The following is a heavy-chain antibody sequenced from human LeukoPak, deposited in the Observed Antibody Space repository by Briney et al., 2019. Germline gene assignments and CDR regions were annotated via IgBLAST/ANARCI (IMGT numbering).Heavy chain of an antibody. Sequence: GGSLRLSCAASGFTFSSHAMNWVRQAPGKGLEGVSYISISSSSVYYADSVKGRFTISRDNAKNSLYLQMNTLRTEDTALYYCARDRAAAPCGYFDYWGQGTLVTVSS. D-gene: IGHD6-13*01. J-gene: IGHJ4*02. CDR1: GFTFSSHA. CDR2: ISISSSSV. V-gene: IGHV3-48*04. CDR3: ARDRAAAPCGYFDY.